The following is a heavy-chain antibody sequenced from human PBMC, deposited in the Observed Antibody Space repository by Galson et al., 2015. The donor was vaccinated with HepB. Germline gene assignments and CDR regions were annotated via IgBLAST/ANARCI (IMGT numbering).Heavy chain of an antibody. CDR3: ARDPLTYYYGSGSYDAFDI. CDR1: GGSISSGGYY. J-gene: IGHJ3*02. D-gene: IGHD3-10*01. V-gene: IGHV4-31*03. Sequence: TLSLTCTVSGGSISSGGYYWSWIRQHPGKGLEWIGYIYYSGSTYYNPSLKSRVTISVDTSKNQFSLKLSSVTAADTAVYYCARDPLTYYYGSGSYDAFDIWGQGTMVTVSS. CDR2: IYYSGST.